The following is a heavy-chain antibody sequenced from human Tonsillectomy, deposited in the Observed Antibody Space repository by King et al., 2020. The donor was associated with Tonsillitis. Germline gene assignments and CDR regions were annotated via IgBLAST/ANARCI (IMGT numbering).Heavy chain of an antibody. D-gene: IGHD3-10*01. CDR3: ATSFGRTSRAFDI. V-gene: IGHV1-8*01. J-gene: IGHJ3*02. CDR1: GYTFNSND. Sequence: MQLVQSGAEVKKPGASVKVSCTASGYTFNSNDINWVRQATGQGLEWMGWMNPNSGNTGYTQKFQGRVTMTRDTSISTAYMELSSLRSEDTAIYYCATSFGRTSRAFDIWGRGTMVTVSS. CDR2: MNPNSGNT.